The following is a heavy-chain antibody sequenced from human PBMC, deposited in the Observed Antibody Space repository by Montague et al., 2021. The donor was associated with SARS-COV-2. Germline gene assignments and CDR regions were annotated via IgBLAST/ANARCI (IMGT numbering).Heavy chain of an antibody. Sequence: TLSLTCTVSGGAINSGDFYWSWIRQPAGKGLEWIGRIYVTGSTRYSPSLESRVTMSIDTAKGQFSLKLSSVTAADTGVYYCARDFRLQLWQTNYYFGLWGRGTLVSVSS. J-gene: IGHJ2*01. D-gene: IGHD5-18*01. CDR2: IYVTGST. CDR3: ARDFRLQLWQTNYYFGL. V-gene: IGHV4-61*02. CDR1: GGAINSGDFY.